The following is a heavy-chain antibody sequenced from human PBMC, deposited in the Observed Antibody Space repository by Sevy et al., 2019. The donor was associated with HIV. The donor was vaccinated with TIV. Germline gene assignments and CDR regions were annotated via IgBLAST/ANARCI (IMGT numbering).Heavy chain of an antibody. Sequence: GGSLRLSCAASGFSISGYGMHWVRQAPGKGLGWVAVIWNDGTNREYADSVKGRFTISSDNSKNTLYLQMNSLRVEDTAVYYCAREDIRVAGIGYYFHSWGQGTMVTVSS. CDR3: AREDIRVAGIGYYFHS. J-gene: IGHJ4*02. V-gene: IGHV3-33*01. D-gene: IGHD6-19*01. CDR1: GFSISGYG. CDR2: IWNDGTNR.